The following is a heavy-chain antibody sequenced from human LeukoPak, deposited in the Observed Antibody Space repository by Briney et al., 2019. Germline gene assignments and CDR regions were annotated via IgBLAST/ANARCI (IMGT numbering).Heavy chain of an antibody. CDR2: ISAYNGNK. V-gene: IGHV1-18*01. J-gene: IGHJ5*02. CDR1: GYTFTSYG. Sequence: GASVTVSCKASGYTFTSYGISWVRQAPGQGLERRGWISAYNGNKNYAQKLQGRVTMTTDTSTSTAYMELRSLRSDDTAVYYCARAPPIVVVPAAIYRFDPWGQGTLVTVSS. D-gene: IGHD2-2*01. CDR3: ARAPPIVVVPAAIYRFDP.